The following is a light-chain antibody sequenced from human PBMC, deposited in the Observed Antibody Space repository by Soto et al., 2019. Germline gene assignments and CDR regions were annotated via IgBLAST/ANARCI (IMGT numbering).Light chain of an antibody. Sequence: EIVMTQSPATLSVSPGERATLSCRASQSVSSNLAWYQQKPGQAPRLLIYGASTRATGIPARFSGSGSGTEFTPTISSLQSKDFAVYYCQQYNNWLITFGQGTRLEIK. J-gene: IGKJ5*01. CDR1: QSVSSN. CDR3: QQYNNWLIT. CDR2: GAS. V-gene: IGKV3-15*01.